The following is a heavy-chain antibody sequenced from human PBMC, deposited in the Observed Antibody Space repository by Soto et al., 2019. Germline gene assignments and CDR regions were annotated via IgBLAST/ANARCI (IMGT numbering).Heavy chain of an antibody. J-gene: IGHJ4*02. D-gene: IGHD6-6*01. V-gene: IGHV1-69*02. Sequence: QVQLVQSGAEVKKPGSSVKVSCKASGGTFSSYTISWVRQAPGQGLEWMGRIIPILGIANYAQKFQGRVTISADKSTSRAYMELSSLRSEDTAVYYCARASIAAGFSDYWGQGTLVTVSS. CDR3: ARASIAAGFSDY. CDR1: GGTFSSYT. CDR2: IIPILGIA.